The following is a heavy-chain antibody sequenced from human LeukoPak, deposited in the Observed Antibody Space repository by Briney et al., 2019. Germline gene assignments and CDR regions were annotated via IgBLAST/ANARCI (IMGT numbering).Heavy chain of an antibody. D-gene: IGHD2-15*01. CDR1: GFTFKSYW. J-gene: IGHJ4*02. CDR2: IKQDGSEK. CDR3: ASDGGPFDD. V-gene: IGHV3-7*04. Sequence: PGGSLILSCAASGFTFKSYWMSWVRQAPGKGLEWVANIKQDGSEKYYLDSVKGRFTISRDNAKRSLYLQMNSLRAEDTALYYCASDGGPFDDWGQETLVTVAS.